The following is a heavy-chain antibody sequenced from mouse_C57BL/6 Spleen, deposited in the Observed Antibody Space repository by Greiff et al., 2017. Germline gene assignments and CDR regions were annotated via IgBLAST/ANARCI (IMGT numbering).Heavy chain of an antibody. CDR2: IDPSDSYT. CDR1: GYTFTSYW. CDR3: ARRGYGNFYFDY. J-gene: IGHJ2*01. D-gene: IGHD2-10*02. V-gene: IGHV1-50*01. Sequence: QVQLKQPGAELVKPGASVKLSCKASGYTFTSYWMQWVKQRPGQGLEWIGEIDPSDSYTNYNQKFKGKATLTVDTSSSTAYMQLSSLTSEDSAVYCCARRGYGNFYFDYWGQGTTLTVSS.